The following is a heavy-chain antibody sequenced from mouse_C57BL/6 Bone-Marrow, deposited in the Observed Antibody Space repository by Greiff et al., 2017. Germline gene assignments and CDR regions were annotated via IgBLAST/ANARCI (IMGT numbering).Heavy chain of an antibody. Sequence: LQESGAELVRPGASVKMSCKASGYTFTSYNMHWVKQTPRQGLEWIGAIYPGNGDTSYNQKVKGKATLTVDKSSSTADMQLSSLTSEDSAVYFCARTSYYGSSKAWFAYWGQGTLVTVSA. V-gene: IGHV1-12*01. CDR2: IYPGNGDT. CDR1: GYTFTSYN. J-gene: IGHJ3*01. CDR3: ARTSYYGSSKAWFAY. D-gene: IGHD1-1*01.